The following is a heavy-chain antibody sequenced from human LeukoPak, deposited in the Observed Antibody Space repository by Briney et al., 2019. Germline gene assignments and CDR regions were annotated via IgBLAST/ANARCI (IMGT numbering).Heavy chain of an antibody. CDR3: ARHALNDACFDY. D-gene: IGHD2-2*01. CDR2: IYYSGST. Sequence: PSETLSLTCTVSGGSISSSSYYWGWIRQPPGKRLEWIGSIYYSGSTYYNPSLKSRVTISVDTSKNQFSLKLSSVTAADTAVYYCARHALNDACFDYWGQGTLVTVSS. J-gene: IGHJ4*02. CDR1: GGSISSSSYY. V-gene: IGHV4-39*01.